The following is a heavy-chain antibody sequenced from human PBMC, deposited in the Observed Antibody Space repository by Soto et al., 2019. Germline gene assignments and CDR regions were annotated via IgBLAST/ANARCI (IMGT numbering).Heavy chain of an antibody. D-gene: IGHD2-21*02. CDR3: THSRCGGDCLQSYSSHYYYGMDV. CDR1: GFSLSTGGVG. J-gene: IGHJ6*02. CDR2: IYWDDDK. V-gene: IGHV2-5*02. Sequence: QITLMESGPTLVKPTQTLTLTCTFSGFSLSTGGVGVGWIRQPPGKALEWLALIYWDDDKRYSPSLRSRLTITQDTSKNQVVLTMPNMDPVDTATYYCTHSRCGGDCLQSYSSHYYYGMDVWGQGTTVTVSS.